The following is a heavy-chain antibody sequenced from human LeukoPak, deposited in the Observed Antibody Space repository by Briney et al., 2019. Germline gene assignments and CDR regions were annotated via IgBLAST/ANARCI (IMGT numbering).Heavy chain of an antibody. J-gene: IGHJ4*02. V-gene: IGHV1-2*02. D-gene: IGHD3-3*01. CDR1: GYTFTDYY. CDR2: IKPNSGDT. Sequence: ASVKVSCXTSGYTFTDYYMHWVRLAPGQGLEWMGWIKPNSGDTNYAQKFQGRVTMTRDTSITTAYMELSRLKSDDTAVYYCASISYVWSGYYTAHFDYWGQGTLVTVSS. CDR3: ASISYVWSGYYTAHFDY.